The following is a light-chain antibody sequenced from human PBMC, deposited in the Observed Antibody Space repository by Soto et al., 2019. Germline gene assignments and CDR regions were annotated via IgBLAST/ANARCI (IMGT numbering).Light chain of an antibody. V-gene: IGLV2-14*01. J-gene: IGLJ1*01. CDR3: SSYTSSSPYV. Sequence: QSVLTQPACVSGSPGQSITISCTGTSSDVGAYNYVSWYQQYPGKVPKLMIYEVSNRPSGVSNRFSGSKSGNTASLTISGLQAEDEADYYCSSYTSSSPYVFGTGTKVTVL. CDR2: EVS. CDR1: SSDVGAYNY.